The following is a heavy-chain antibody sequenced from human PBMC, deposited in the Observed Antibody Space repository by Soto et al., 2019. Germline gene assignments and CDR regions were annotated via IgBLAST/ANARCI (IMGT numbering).Heavy chain of an antibody. CDR3: AIQDCTNDVCLEAAVTVGGALEY. J-gene: IGHJ4*02. V-gene: IGHV3-74*01. D-gene: IGHD2-8*01. CDR2: ISGDGTTT. CDR1: GFSIRKYW. Sequence: EVQLVESGGGLVQPGEALRLACAASGFSIRKYWMHWVRQAPGKGPVWVSYISGDGTTTDYAGSVKGRFTISRDNAKNTLFLLMDSLRVEDTAIYFCAIQDCTNDVCLEAAVTVGGALEYCGRGAQVTVSS.